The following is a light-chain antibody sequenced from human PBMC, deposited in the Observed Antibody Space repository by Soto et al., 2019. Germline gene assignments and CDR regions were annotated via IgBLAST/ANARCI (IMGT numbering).Light chain of an antibody. Sequence: EIVLTQSPGTLSLSPGERATLSCRASQSVSSSFLAWYQQKPGQAPRLLIYGASSRATAIPDRFSGSGSGTDSTRTISSLEPEDFAVYYCQQYGSSPPWTFGQGTKVDI. V-gene: IGKV3-20*01. CDR2: GAS. J-gene: IGKJ1*01. CDR1: QSVSSSF. CDR3: QQYGSSPPWT.